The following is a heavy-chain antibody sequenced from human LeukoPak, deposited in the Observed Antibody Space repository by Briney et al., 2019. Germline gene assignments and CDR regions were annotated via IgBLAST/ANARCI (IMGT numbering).Heavy chain of an antibody. CDR3: ARAPRYYGSGSPPGY. Sequence: SGGSLRLSYAASGFTFSSYSMNWVRQAPGKGLEWVSSISSSSSYIYYADSVKGRFTISRDNAKNSLYLQMNSLRAEDTAVYYCARAPRYYGSGSPPGYWGQGTLVTVSS. D-gene: IGHD3-10*01. V-gene: IGHV3-21*01. J-gene: IGHJ4*02. CDR2: ISSSSSYI. CDR1: GFTFSSYS.